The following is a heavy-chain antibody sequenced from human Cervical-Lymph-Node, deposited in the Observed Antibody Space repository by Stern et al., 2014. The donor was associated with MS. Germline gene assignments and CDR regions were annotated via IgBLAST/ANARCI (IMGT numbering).Heavy chain of an antibody. CDR2: IWYDGSNK. Sequence: QLVQSGGGVVQPGRSLRLSCAASGFTFSSYGMHWVRQAPGKGLEWVAVIWYDGSNKYYADSVKGRFTISRDNSKNTLYLQMNSLRAEDTAVYYCARDPGYGSGIGYYYYGMDVWGQGTTVTVSS. V-gene: IGHV3-33*01. CDR1: GFTFSSYG. D-gene: IGHD3-10*01. CDR3: ARDPGYGSGIGYYYYGMDV. J-gene: IGHJ6*02.